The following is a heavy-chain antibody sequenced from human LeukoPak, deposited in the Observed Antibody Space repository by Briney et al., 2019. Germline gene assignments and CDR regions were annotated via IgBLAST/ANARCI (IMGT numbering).Heavy chain of an antibody. CDR3: ARDPHSSSWVNWFDP. CDR1: GGSISSGSYY. CDR2: IYTSGST. D-gene: IGHD6-13*01. Sequence: SETLSLTCTVSGGSISSGSYYWSWIRQPAGKGLEWIGRIYTSGSTNYNPSLKSRVTISVDTSKNQFSLKLSSVTAADTAVYYCARDPHSSSWVNWFDPWGQGTLVTVSS. J-gene: IGHJ5*02. V-gene: IGHV4-61*02.